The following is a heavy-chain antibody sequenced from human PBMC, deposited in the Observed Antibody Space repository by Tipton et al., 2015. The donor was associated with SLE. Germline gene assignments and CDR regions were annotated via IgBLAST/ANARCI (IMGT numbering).Heavy chain of an antibody. V-gene: IGHV4-61*02. J-gene: IGHJ4*02. Sequence: LRLSCTVSGDTIDGNTYFWDWIRQPPGKGLEWIGWIYSSGTTSHNPSLKSRVTLSVDTSKNQFSLKLSSVTAADTAVYYCARHPKRESGSQFLFDYWGQGTLVTVSS. CDR2: IYSSGTT. CDR1: GDTIDGNTYF. CDR3: ARHPKRESGSQFLFDY. D-gene: IGHD2-21*01.